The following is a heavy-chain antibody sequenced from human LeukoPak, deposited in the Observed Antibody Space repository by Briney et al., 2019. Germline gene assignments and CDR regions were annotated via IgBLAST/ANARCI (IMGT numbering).Heavy chain of an antibody. Sequence: TGGSLRLSCAVSGITFSSYGMSWVRQAPGKGLEWVSAISGSGGSTYYADSVKGRFTISRDNSKNTLCLQMNSLRAEDTAVYYCAKMGILYVWGSYQDYWGQGTLVTVSS. CDR3: AKMGILYVWGSYQDY. J-gene: IGHJ4*02. CDR2: ISGSGGST. CDR1: GITFSSYG. D-gene: IGHD3-16*02. V-gene: IGHV3-23*01.